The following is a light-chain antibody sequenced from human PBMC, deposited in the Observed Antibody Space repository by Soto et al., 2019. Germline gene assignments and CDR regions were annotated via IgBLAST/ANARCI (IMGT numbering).Light chain of an antibody. CDR3: QQRSNWLIT. CDR2: DAS. V-gene: IGKV1-5*01. Sequence: DIQMTQSPSTLSASVGDRVTITCRASQSIGGWLAWYQQRPGKAPRLLIFDASSVESGVPSRFSGSRSGTKFTLTISSLEPEDFAVYYCQQRSNWLITFGQGTRLEIK. CDR1: QSIGGW. J-gene: IGKJ5*01.